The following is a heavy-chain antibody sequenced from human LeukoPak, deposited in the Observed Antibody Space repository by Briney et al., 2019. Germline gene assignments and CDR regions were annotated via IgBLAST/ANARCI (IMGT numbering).Heavy chain of an antibody. CDR2: IYYSGST. CDR3: AKDRGLYGSGSYGMDG. J-gene: IGHJ6*02. CDR1: GGSISSSNYY. V-gene: IGHV4-39*07. D-gene: IGHD3-10*01. Sequence: SETLSLTCTVSGGSISSSNYYWGWIRQPPGKGLEWIGNIYYSGSTYYNPSLKSRVTISVDTSKTQFSLKVSSVTAADTAVYYCAKDRGLYGSGSYGMDGWGQGTTVTVSS.